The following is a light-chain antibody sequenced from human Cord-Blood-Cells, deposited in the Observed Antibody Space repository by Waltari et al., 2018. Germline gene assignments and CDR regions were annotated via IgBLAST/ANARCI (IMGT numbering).Light chain of an antibody. V-gene: IGKV3-15*01. J-gene: IGKJ1*01. CDR2: CAS. CDR1: QSVSSN. Sequence: EIVLTQSPATLSVSPGERATLSCRASQSVSSNLAWYQQKPAQAPRLLIYCASTRATGIPARFSGGGSGREFTLTIISLQSEDFAVYYCHQYNNWPPGTFGQGTKVEIK. CDR3: HQYNNWPPGT.